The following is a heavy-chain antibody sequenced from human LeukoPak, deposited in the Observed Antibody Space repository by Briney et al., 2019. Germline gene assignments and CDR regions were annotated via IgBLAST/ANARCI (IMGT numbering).Heavy chain of an antibody. J-gene: IGHJ4*02. Sequence: GGSLRLSCAASGFTFSSYGMHWVRQASSKGLEWVAVIWYDDKYYADSVKGRFTISRDNSKNTLYLQMNSLRAEDTAVYYCARGGGYCSSTSCYPRRQYYFDYWGQGTLVTVSS. V-gene: IGHV3-33*01. CDR2: IWYDDK. D-gene: IGHD2-2*01. CDR3: ARGGGYCSSTSCYPRRQYYFDY. CDR1: GFTFSSYG.